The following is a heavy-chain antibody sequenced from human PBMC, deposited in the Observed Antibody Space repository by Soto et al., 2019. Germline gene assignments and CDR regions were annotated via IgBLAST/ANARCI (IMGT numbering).Heavy chain of an antibody. D-gene: IGHD4-17*01. J-gene: IGHJ4*02. CDR2: ISSSSSYI. CDR1: GFTFSTYN. Sequence: EVQLVESGGGLVKPGGSLRLSCAASGFTFSTYNMNWVRQAPGKGLEWVSSISSSSSYIYYVDSVKGRFTISRDNAKNFLYLQMNSLRAEDTAVYYCARVKDGDHGYTFDYWGQGILVTVSS. V-gene: IGHV3-21*01. CDR3: ARVKDGDHGYTFDY.